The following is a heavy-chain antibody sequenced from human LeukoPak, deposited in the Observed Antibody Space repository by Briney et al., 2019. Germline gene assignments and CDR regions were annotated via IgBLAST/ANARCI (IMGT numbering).Heavy chain of an antibody. Sequence: GGSLRLSCAASGFTVSSNYMSWVRQAPGKGLEWVSVIYSGGSTYYADSVKGRFTISRDNSKNTLYLQMNSLRAEDTAVYYCAKDLAVAGPYDAFDIWGQGTMVTVSS. J-gene: IGHJ3*02. D-gene: IGHD6-19*01. V-gene: IGHV3-66*01. CDR3: AKDLAVAGPYDAFDI. CDR1: GFTVSSNY. CDR2: IYSGGST.